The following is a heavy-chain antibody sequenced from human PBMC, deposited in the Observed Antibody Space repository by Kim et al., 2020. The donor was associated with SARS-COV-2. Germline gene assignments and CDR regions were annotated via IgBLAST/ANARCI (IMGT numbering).Heavy chain of an antibody. Sequence: SETLSLTCTVSGRSISSGGYYWSWIRQHPGKGLEWIGYIYYSGSTYYNPSLKSRVTTSVDTSKNQFSLKLSSVTAADTAVYYCARGSLGYCSSTSCYTVDYFDYWGQGTLVTVSS. CDR3: ARGSLGYCSSTSCYTVDYFDY. D-gene: IGHD2-2*02. CDR2: IYYSGST. J-gene: IGHJ4*02. V-gene: IGHV4-31*03. CDR1: GRSISSGGYY.